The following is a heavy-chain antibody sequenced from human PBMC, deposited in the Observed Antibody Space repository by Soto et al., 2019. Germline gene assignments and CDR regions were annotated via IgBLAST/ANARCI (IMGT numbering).Heavy chain of an antibody. D-gene: IGHD6-13*01. V-gene: IGHV1-69*02. J-gene: IGHJ4*02. CDR3: ARVGSIAAAGTSFDY. CDR2: IIPILGIA. Sequence: SVKVSCKASGGPFSSYTISWVRQAPGQGLEWMGRIIPILGIANYAQKFQGRVTITADKSTSTAYMELSSLRSEDTAVYYCARVGSIAAAGTSFDYWGQGTLVTVPQ. CDR1: GGPFSSYT.